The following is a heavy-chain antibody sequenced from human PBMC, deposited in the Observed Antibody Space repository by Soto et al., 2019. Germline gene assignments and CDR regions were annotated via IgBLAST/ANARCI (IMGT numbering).Heavy chain of an antibody. V-gene: IGHV3-7*01. CDR2: INQDGSEK. D-gene: IGHD5-12*01. J-gene: IGHJ4*02. CDR3: ARGMERGYSGYDWNFDC. Sequence: EVQLVESGGGLVQPGGSLRLSCAASGFTFSSYWMSWVRQAPGKGLEWVANINQDGSEKYYVDSVKGRFTISRDNAKNSLYLQMNSLKAEDTTVYYCARGMERGYSGYDWNFDCWDQGALVTVSS. CDR1: GFTFSSYW.